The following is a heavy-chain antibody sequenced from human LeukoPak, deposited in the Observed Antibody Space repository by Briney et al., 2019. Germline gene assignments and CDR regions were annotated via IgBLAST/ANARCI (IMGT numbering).Heavy chain of an antibody. V-gene: IGHV3-9*01. D-gene: IGHD5-24*01. Sequence: PGGSLRLSCAASGFTFDDYAMHWVRQAPGKGLEWVSGISWNSGSIDYADSVKGRFTISRDNAKNSLYLQMNSLRAEDTALYYCAKASRDGYNPRMYYFDYWGQGTLVTVSS. CDR3: AKASRDGYNPRMYYFDY. CDR2: ISWNSGSI. CDR1: GFTFDDYA. J-gene: IGHJ4*02.